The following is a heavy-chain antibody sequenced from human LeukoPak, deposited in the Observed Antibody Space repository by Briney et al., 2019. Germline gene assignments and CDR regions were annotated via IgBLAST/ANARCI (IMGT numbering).Heavy chain of an antibody. CDR3: ARSGGQGFDY. CDR1: GFTFSSYW. D-gene: IGHD2-15*01. Sequence: GGSLRLSCAASGFTFSSYWMHWVRQAPGKGLVWVSRISTDGSTTTYADSVKGRFTISRDNAKNTLYLQMNSLRAEDTAVYYCARSGGQGFDYWGQGTLVTVSP. J-gene: IGHJ4*02. CDR2: ISTDGSTT. V-gene: IGHV3-74*01.